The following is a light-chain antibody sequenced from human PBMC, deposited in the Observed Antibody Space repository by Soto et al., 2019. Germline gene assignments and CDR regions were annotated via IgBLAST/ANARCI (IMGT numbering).Light chain of an antibody. J-gene: IGLJ1*01. CDR2: DAS. Sequence: SYELTEPPSVSVAPGQTARIPGGGNDIGSKIVHWYRQRPGQAPVAVVFDASDRPSGIPDRISASRSGDTATLTISRVDAGDEADYYCQVWASTDEFFVFGSGTKVTVL. CDR1: DIGSKI. V-gene: IGLV3-21*02. CDR3: QVWASTDEFFV.